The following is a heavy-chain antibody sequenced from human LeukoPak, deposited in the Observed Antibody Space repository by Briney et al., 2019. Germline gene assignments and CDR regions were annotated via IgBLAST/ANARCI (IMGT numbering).Heavy chain of an antibody. Sequence: SETLSLTCTVSGGSISSYYWSWIRQPPGKGLEWIGSIHHSGSLHYSPSLKSRVTISLDTSKNQFSLKLRSVTAADTAVYYCARAISGYSYGLTYYFDYWGQGTLVTVSS. CDR3: ARAISGYSYGLTYYFDY. V-gene: IGHV4-59*08. CDR2: IHHSGSL. D-gene: IGHD5-18*01. CDR1: GGSISSYY. J-gene: IGHJ4*02.